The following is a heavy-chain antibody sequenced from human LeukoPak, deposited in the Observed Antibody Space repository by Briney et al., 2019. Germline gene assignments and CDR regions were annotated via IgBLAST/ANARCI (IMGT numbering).Heavy chain of an antibody. Sequence: GASVKVSCKASGYTFTGYYMHWVRQAPGQGLEWMGWISVFNGNTNYAQKLQGRVTMTTDTSTSTAYMELRSLRSDDTAVYYCARDRYCSGGSCYREYYFDYWGQGTLVTVSS. V-gene: IGHV1-18*04. CDR3: ARDRYCSGGSCYREYYFDY. CDR1: GYTFTGYY. D-gene: IGHD2-15*01. J-gene: IGHJ4*02. CDR2: ISVFNGNT.